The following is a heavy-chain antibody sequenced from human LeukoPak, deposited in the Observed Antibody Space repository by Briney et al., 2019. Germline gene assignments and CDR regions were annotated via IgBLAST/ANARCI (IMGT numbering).Heavy chain of an antibody. CDR2: INHSGST. CDR1: GGSFSGYY. J-gene: IGHJ2*01. D-gene: IGHD3-22*01. CDR3: ARTYYYDSSGYYYVYFDL. Sequence: SETLSLTCAVYGGSFSGYYWSWIRQPPGKGLEWIGEINHSGSTNYNPSLKSRVTISVDTSKNQFSLKLSSVTAADTAVYYCARTYYYDSSGYYYVYFDLWGRGTLVTVSS. V-gene: IGHV4-34*01.